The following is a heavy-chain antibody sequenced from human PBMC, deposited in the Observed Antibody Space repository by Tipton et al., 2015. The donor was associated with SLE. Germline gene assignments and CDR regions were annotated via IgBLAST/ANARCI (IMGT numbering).Heavy chain of an antibody. J-gene: IGHJ3*02. CDR1: GGSISSYY. D-gene: IGHD3-10*01. Sequence: LRLSCTVSGGSISSYYWSWIRQPPGKGLEWIGYIYYSGSTNYNPSLKSRVTISVDTSKNQFSLKLSSVTAADTAVYYCARDFRGGGQDAFDIWGQGTMVTVSS. CDR3: ARDFRGGGQDAFDI. V-gene: IGHV4-59*01. CDR2: IYYSGST.